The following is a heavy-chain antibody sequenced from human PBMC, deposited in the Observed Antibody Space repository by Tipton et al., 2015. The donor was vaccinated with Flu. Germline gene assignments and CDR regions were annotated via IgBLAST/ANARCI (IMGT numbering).Heavy chain of an antibody. CDR2: IYYSGST. CDR3: ARYYSGSPTLSPGFDY. V-gene: IGHV4-59*08. Sequence: TLSLTCTVSGGSISSYYWSWIRQPPGKGLEWIGYIYYSGSTNYNPSLKSRVTISVDTSKNQFSLKLSSVTAADTAVYYCARYYSGSPTLSPGFDYWGQGTLVTVSS. CDR1: GGSISSYY. J-gene: IGHJ4*02. D-gene: IGHD5-12*01.